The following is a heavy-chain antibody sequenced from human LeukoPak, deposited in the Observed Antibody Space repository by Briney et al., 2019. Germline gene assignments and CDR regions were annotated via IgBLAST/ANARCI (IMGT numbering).Heavy chain of an antibody. V-gene: IGHV3-23*01. Sequence: GGSLRLSCAASGFTFNSYAMSWVRQAPGKGLEWVSTIPSSGGSTYYADSVKGRFTISRDNSKNTLHVQMNSLRAEDTAVYYCAKHMGSSSGYYFPDWGQGTLVIVSS. D-gene: IGHD3-22*01. CDR1: GFTFNSYA. CDR2: IPSSGGST. CDR3: AKHMGSSSGYYFPD. J-gene: IGHJ4*02.